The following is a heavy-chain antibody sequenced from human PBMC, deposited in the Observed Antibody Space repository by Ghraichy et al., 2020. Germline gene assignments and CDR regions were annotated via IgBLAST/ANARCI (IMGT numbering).Heavy chain of an antibody. D-gene: IGHD3-22*01. Sequence: ESLNISCTVSGYSISSGYYWGWIRQPPGKGLEWIGSIYHSGNNYYNPSLKSRVTISVDTSKNQFSLKLSSVTAADTAVYYCARAMYYYDSSGAYYYYYYGMDVWGQGTTVTVSS. CDR3: ARAMYYYDSSGAYYYYYYGMDV. V-gene: IGHV4-38-2*02. CDR1: GYSISSGYY. CDR2: IYHSGNN. J-gene: IGHJ6*02.